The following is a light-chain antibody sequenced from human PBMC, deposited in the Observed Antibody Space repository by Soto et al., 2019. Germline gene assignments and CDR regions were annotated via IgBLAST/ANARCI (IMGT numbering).Light chain of an antibody. CDR2: DAS. Sequence: EIVLTQSPSTLSLSPGERAPLSCRSSQSVSSYLAWYQQKPGQAPRLLIYDASNRATGIPARFSGSGSGTDFTLTISSLEPEDFAVYYCQQYESSPRTFGQGTKVDI. J-gene: IGKJ1*01. V-gene: IGKV3-11*01. CDR1: QSVSSY. CDR3: QQYESSPRT.